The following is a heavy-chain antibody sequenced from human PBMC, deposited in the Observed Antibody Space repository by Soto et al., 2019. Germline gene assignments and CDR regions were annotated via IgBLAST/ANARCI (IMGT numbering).Heavy chain of an antibody. CDR3: ATYTAFAKYYFDY. D-gene: IGHD3-16*01. J-gene: IGHJ4*02. CDR2: IYPSGTI. CDR1: GVSITTNGYS. V-gene: IGHV4-30-2*01. Sequence: TLSLTCAVSGVSITTNGYSWSWIRQPPGKGLEWIGYIYPSGTIFYNPSLNGRVTISADTSNNQFSLKLTSVTAADTAVYFCATYTAFAKYYFDYWGRGTLVTVSS.